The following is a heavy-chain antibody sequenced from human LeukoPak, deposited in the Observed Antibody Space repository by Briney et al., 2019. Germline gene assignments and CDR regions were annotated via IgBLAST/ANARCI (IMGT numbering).Heavy chain of an antibody. V-gene: IGHV4-59*01. CDR3: ARSRGYFDY. CDR2: IYYSGST. J-gene: IGHJ4*02. D-gene: IGHD5/OR15-5a*01. Sequence: SETLSLTCTASGGSISSYYWSWLRQPPGKGPEWIGYIYYSGSTNYNPSLKSRVIISVDTSKNQFSLKLSSVTAADTAVYYCARSRGYFDYWGQGTLVTVSS. CDR1: GGSISSYY.